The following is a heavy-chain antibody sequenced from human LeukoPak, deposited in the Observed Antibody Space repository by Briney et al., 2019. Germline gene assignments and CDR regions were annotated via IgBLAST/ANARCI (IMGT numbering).Heavy chain of an antibody. CDR2: IWYDGSNK. Sequence: PGRSLRLSCAASGFTFSSYGMHWVRQAPGKGPEWVAVIWYDGSNKYYADSVKGRFTISRDNSKNTLYLQMNSLRAEDTAVYYCAGGLHDYGDYSYDYWGQGTLVTVSS. D-gene: IGHD4-17*01. CDR1: GFTFSSYG. V-gene: IGHV3-33*01. CDR3: AGGLHDYGDYSYDY. J-gene: IGHJ4*02.